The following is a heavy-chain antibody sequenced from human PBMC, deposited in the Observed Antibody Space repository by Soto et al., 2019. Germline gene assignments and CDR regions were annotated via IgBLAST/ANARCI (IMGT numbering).Heavy chain of an antibody. CDR2: ISTNGDST. D-gene: IGHD6-13*01. CDR3: AREGMSRPRWVFDY. CDR1: EFTFGSYP. Sequence: EVQLVESGGGLVQPGGSLRLSCAASEFTFGSYPMQWVRQAPGKGLEYVSAISTNGDSTFYANSVKGRFTISRDNSKNTLYLQMGSLRAEDMGVYYCAREGMSRPRWVFDYWGQGTLVTASS. J-gene: IGHJ4*02. V-gene: IGHV3-64*01.